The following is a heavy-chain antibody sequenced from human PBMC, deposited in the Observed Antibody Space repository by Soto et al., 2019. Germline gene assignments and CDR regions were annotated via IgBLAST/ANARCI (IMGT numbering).Heavy chain of an antibody. CDR3: AKKPRLLDS. D-gene: IGHD6-6*01. CDR2: ISAEGSET. Sequence: SLRLSCAASGFTFSDSWMNWVRQAPGKGLEWVAYISAEGSETNYVDPVKGRFTISRDNARNSVYLQMNSLRAEDTAIYYCAKKPRLLDSWGQGTLVTVSS. J-gene: IGHJ4*02. CDR1: GFTFSDSW. V-gene: IGHV3-7*01.